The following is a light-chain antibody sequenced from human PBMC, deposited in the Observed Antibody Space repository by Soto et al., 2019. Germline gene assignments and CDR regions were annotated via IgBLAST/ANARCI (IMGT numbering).Light chain of an antibody. CDR3: PEYSTWPLR. CDR2: GAS. Sequence: EIVVTLNKATLSLSPGERATLSFRASQRVGSYLCWYQQKPGQAPRLLIYGASSRATGIPVRFSGSGSGTEFTLTISCLQSEDVAVYCCPEYSTWPLRFG. CDR1: QRVGSY. J-gene: IGKJ5*01. V-gene: IGKV3-15*01.